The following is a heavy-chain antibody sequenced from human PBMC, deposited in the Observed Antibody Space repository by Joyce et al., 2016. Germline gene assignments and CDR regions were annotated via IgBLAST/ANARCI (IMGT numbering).Heavy chain of an antibody. Sequence: SGFTFRSYGMHWVRQAPGKGLEWVAIIWFDGSSKNYADSVKGRFTVSRDNSKNTLYLQMNSLRGEDTAVYYCAKDLGGYYGMDVWGQGTTVTVSS. J-gene: IGHJ6*02. CDR1: GFTFRSYG. D-gene: IGHD3-10*01. CDR2: IWFDGSSK. CDR3: AKDLGGYYGMDV. V-gene: IGHV3-33*03.